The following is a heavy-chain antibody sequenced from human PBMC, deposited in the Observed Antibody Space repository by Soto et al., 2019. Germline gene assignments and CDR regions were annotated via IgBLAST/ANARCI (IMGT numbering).Heavy chain of an antibody. CDR1: GGSISSSSHY. CDR2: INYSGST. CDR3: AREPAAGYDY. V-gene: IGHV4-39*02. J-gene: IGHJ4*02. D-gene: IGHD6-13*01. Sequence: SETLSLTCTVSGGSISSSSHYWGWIRQPPGKGLEWIGIINYSGSTYYNPSLESRVTISVDTSKNQFSLKLSSVTAADTAVYYCAREPAAGYDYWGQGTLVTVSS.